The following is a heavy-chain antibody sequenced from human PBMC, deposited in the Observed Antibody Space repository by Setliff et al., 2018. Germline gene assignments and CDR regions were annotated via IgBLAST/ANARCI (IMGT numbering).Heavy chain of an antibody. CDR1: GESFDTYY. V-gene: IGHV4-34*01. J-gene: IGHJ3*02. D-gene: IGHD1-1*01. CDR2: INQSGSG. CDR3: RQAVVGRDVFDI. Sequence: SETLSLTCNVYGESFDTYYWSWIRQPPGKGLAWFGEINQSGSGDYNPSFKGRVTISVDTSKKQFSLTLRYVTAADTALYYCRQAVVGRDVFDIWGQGTVVT.